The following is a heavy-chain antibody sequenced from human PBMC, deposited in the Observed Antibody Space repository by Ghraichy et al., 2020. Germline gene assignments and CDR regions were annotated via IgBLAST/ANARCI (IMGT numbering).Heavy chain of an antibody. V-gene: IGHV3-21*01. CDR1: GFTFRTYD. CDR3: ARDGDPYFYYYAMDV. CDR2: ITSDSSYI. J-gene: IGHJ6*02. D-gene: IGHD2-21*01. Sequence: GGSPRLSCAASGFTFRTYDMNWVRQAPGKGLEWVSSITSDSSYIYYGDSVKGRFTISRDNAKNSMYLQMNSLRAEDTAVYFCARDGDPYFYYYAMDVWGQGTTVTVSS.